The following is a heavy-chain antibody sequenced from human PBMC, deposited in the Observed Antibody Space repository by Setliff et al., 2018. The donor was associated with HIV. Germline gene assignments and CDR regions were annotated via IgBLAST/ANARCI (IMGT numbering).Heavy chain of an antibody. CDR3: AGQVIGAVPALGAFDI. J-gene: IGHJ3*02. CDR1: GGSISSGGFY. CDR2: IYTSGTT. Sequence: PSETLSLTCTVSGGSISSGGFYWYWIRQPAGKGLEWIGRIYTSGTTNYNPSLKSRVTISMDTSKSQFSLRLTSVTAADTAVYYCAGQVIGAVPALGAFDIWGQGTMVTVSS. V-gene: IGHV4-61*02. D-gene: IGHD2-2*01.